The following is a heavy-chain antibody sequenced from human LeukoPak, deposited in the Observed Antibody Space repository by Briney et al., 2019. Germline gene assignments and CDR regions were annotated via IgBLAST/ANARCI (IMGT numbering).Heavy chain of an antibody. CDR2: IHNSGST. Sequence: SETLSLTCTVSGGSISSYYWSWIRQTPGKGLEWIGYIHNSGSTNYNPSLKSRVTISVDTSKSQFSLRLSSVTAADTAVYYCARGVFHFDYWGKGTTVTVSS. CDR1: GGSISSYY. V-gene: IGHV4-59*01. J-gene: IGHJ4*03. D-gene: IGHD2-21*01. CDR3: ARGVFHFDY.